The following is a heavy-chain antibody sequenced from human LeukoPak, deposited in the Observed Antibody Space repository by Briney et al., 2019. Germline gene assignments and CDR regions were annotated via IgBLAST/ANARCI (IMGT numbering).Heavy chain of an antibody. CDR2: IIPIFGTA. V-gene: IGHV1-69*05. J-gene: IGHJ4*02. CDR1: GGTFSSYA. D-gene: IGHD6-19*01. CDR3: ARGAHIAVAGPDHFDY. Sequence: VASVKVSCKASGGTFSSYAISWVRQAPGQGLEWMGGIIPIFGTANYAQKFQGRVTITTDESTSTAYMELSSLRSEDTAVYYCARGAHIAVAGPDHFDYWGQGTLVTVSS.